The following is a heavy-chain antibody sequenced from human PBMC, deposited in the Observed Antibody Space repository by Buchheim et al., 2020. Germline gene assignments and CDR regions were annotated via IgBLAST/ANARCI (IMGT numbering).Heavy chain of an antibody. CDR2: INGDGSQL. V-gene: IGHV3-7*01. CDR3: ADLDVY. CDR1: GFTFTASW. Sequence: EVQLVASGGGLVQPGESLRLSCAASGFTFTASWMAWVRQAPGRGLEWVATINGDGSQLYYEDSVKGRFTISRDNAKESLYLQMNSLRVDDTAVYYCADLDVYWGQGTL. J-gene: IGHJ4*02.